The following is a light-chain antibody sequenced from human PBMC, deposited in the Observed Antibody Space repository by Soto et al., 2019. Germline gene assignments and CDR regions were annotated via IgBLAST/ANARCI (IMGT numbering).Light chain of an antibody. CDR2: EGS. Sequence: QSVLTQPASVSGSPGQSITISCTGTSXDVGSYNLVSWYQQHPGKAPKLMIYEGSKRPSGVSNRFSGSKSGNTASLTISGLQAEDEADYYCCSYAGTHYVFGTGTKVTVL. CDR3: CSYAGTHYV. V-gene: IGLV2-23*01. CDR1: SXDVGSYNL. J-gene: IGLJ1*01.